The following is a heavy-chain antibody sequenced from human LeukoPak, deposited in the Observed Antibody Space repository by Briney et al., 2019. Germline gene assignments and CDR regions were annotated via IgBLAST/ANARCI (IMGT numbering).Heavy chain of an antibody. V-gene: IGHV4-61*10. CDR1: GGSISSGSYY. J-gene: IGHJ6*03. D-gene: IGHD6-13*01. Sequence: PSETLSLTCTVSGGSISSGSYYWSWIRQPAGKGLEWIGYIYYSGSTNYNPSLKSRVTISVDTSKNQFSLKLSSVTAADTAVYYCVRTTEAHSWRTRYYDYYMDVWGKGTTVTVSS. CDR3: VRTTEAHSWRTRYYDYYMDV. CDR2: IYYSGST.